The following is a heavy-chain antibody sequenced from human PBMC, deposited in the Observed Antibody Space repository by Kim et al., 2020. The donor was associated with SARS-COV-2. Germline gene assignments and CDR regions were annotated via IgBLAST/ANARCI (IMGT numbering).Heavy chain of an antibody. V-gene: IGHV3-23*05. J-gene: IGHJ4*02. D-gene: IGHD6-19*01. CDR1: GFTFSRRA. Sequence: GGSLRLSCAASGFTFSRRAMSWVRQVPGKGLEWIASVNNNNNPYYADSVKGRFTVSRDIPKDTLYLQMNSLRADDTALYYCAKDHPSSGWPTFDSWGQGT. CDR2: VNNNNNP. CDR3: AKDHPSSGWPTFDS.